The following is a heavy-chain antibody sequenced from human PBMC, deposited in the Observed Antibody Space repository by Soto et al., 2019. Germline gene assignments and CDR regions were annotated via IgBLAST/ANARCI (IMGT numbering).Heavy chain of an antibody. V-gene: IGHV4-34*01. D-gene: IGHD3-16*01. CDR1: GGSFSGYY. CDR2: INHSGST. J-gene: IGHJ4*02. Sequence: PSETLSLTCAVYGGSFSGYYWSWIRQPPGKGLEWIGEINHSGSTNYNPSLKSRVTISVDTSKNQFSLKLSSVTAAHTAVYYCARGGARPNPSRPYDYWGQGTLVTVSS. CDR3: ARGGARPNPSRPYDY.